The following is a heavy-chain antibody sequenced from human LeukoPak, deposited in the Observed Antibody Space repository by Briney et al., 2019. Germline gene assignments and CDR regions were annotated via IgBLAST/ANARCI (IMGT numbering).Heavy chain of an antibody. Sequence: SETLSLTCAAYGGPITGYFWSWIRQPPGKGLEWIGEINHGGSINYNPSLKSQVTISRDTSKNQFSLNLYSVTAADTAVYYCAKVYSSSSRDSFDVWGPGTMVTVSS. D-gene: IGHD6-6*01. CDR2: INHGGSI. V-gene: IGHV4-34*01. J-gene: IGHJ3*01. CDR3: AKVYSSSSRDSFDV. CDR1: GGPITGYF.